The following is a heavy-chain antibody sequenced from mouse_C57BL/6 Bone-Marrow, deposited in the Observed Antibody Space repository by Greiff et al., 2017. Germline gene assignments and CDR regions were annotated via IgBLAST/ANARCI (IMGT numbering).Heavy chain of an antibody. CDR3: ARKGAYYSNYSWFAY. J-gene: IGHJ3*01. CDR2: ISGGGGNT. D-gene: IGHD2-5*01. Sequence: DVMLVESGGGLVKPGGSLKLSCAASGFTFSSYTMSWVRQTPEKRLAWVATISGGGGNTYYPDSVKGRFTISRDNAKNTLYLQMSSLRSEDTALYYCARKGAYYSNYSWFAYWGQGTLVTVSA. V-gene: IGHV5-9*01. CDR1: GFTFSSYT.